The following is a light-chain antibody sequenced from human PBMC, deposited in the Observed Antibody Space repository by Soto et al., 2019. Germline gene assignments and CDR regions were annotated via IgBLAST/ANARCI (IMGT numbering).Light chain of an antibody. CDR3: QQYYSAPET. J-gene: IGKJ1*01. CDR2: WAS. V-gene: IGKV4-1*01. CDR1: QSVLYSSNNKNN. Sequence: DIVMTQSPDSLAVSLGERATINCKSSQSVLYSSNNKNNLAWYQQKPGQPPKLLIYWASTRESGVPDRFSGSGSGTDFTLTISCLQAEDVAVYYCQQYYSAPETFGQGTKVEIK.